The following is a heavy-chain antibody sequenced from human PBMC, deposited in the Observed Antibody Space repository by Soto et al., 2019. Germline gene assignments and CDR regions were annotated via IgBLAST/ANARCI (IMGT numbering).Heavy chain of an antibody. V-gene: IGHV3-64D*06. D-gene: IGHD6-13*01. CDR2: ISSNGGST. CDR1: GFTFSSYA. J-gene: IGHJ1*01. Sequence: PGGSLRLSCSASGFTFSSYAMHWVRQAPGKGLEYVSAISSNGGSTYYADSVKGRFTISRDNSKNTLYLQMSSLRAEDTAVYYCVKDLGVAALTKEYFQRWGQGTLVTVSS. CDR3: VKDLGVAALTKEYFQR.